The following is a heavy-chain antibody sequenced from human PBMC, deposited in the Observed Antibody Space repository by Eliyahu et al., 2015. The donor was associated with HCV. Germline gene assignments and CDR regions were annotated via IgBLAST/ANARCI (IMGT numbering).Heavy chain of an antibody. CDR1: GFTFSNYW. CDR2: IDSDGSTT. CDR3: ARGISARPDY. D-gene: IGHD6-6*01. V-gene: IGHV3-74*01. J-gene: IGHJ4*02. Sequence: EVQLVESGGALVQPGGSLRLSCAASGFTFSNYWMHWVRQAPGKGLVWVSRIDSDGSTTYYADSVKGRFTISRDNAKNTLYLQMNSLRGEDTAVYYCARGISARPDYWGQGTLVTVSS.